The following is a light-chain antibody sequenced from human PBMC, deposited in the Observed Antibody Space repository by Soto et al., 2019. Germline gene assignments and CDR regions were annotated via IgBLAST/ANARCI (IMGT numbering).Light chain of an antibody. V-gene: IGKV3-15*01. Sequence: EIVMTQSPATLSVSPGERATLSCRASQSVSSNLAWYQQKPGQAPRLLIYGASTRGTGIPARFSGSGSGTEFTLTISSLQSEDVAVYYCQQYDNSPPFTFGPVTKVDIK. CDR2: GAS. CDR1: QSVSSN. CDR3: QQYDNSPPFT. J-gene: IGKJ3*01.